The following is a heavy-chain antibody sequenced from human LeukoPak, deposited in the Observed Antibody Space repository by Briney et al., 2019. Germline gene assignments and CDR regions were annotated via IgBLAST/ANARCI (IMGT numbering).Heavy chain of an antibody. V-gene: IGHV3-7*04. CDR1: GFTFSTLW. J-gene: IGHJ4*02. Sequence: PGGSLRLSCSASGFTFSTLWMRRERQAPGKGLEWVANIKEDGSQKYYVDSLKGRFTISRDNAKNSLYLQMNSLRAEDTSVYYWARIYCTSPGCYTPYFDYWGQGTLVTVSS. CDR3: ARIYCTSPGCYTPYFDY. CDR2: IKEDGSQK. D-gene: IGHD2-2*02.